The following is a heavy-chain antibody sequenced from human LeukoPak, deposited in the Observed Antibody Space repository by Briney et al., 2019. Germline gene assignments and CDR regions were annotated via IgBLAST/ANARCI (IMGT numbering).Heavy chain of an antibody. D-gene: IGHD1-7*01. V-gene: IGHV4-34*01. CDR2: INHSGST. CDR3: ARGRITGTISFDY. J-gene: IGHJ4*02. Sequence: SETLSLXCAVYGGSFSGYYWRWIRQPPGKGLEWIGEINHSGSTNYNPSLKSRVTISVDTSKNQFSLKLSSVTAADTAVYYCARGRITGTISFDYWGQGTLVTVSS. CDR1: GGSFSGYY.